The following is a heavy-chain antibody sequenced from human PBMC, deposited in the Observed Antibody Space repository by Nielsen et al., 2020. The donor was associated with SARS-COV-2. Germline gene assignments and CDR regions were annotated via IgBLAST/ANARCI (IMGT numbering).Heavy chain of an antibody. CDR3: VRGGWCDWWCLLDN. J-gene: IGHJ4*02. D-gene: IGHD2-8*02. V-gene: IGHV3-30*02. CDR1: GFNFSAYA. Sequence: GESLKISCAASGFNFSAYAMHWVRQAPGKGLEWLAFIRNDGVNKYYPDSVKGLFTISRDNSRNTVSLQMDSLRTEYTAIYYCVRGGWCDWWCLLDNWGQGTLVTVTS. CDR2: IRNDGVNK.